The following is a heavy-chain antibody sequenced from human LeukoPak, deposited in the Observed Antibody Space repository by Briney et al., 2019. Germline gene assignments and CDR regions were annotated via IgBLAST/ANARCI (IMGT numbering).Heavy chain of an antibody. V-gene: IGHV3-30-3*01. D-gene: IGHD5-18*01. CDR3: AREKCGYSYGYCWFDP. J-gene: IGHJ5*02. CDR1: GFTFSSYA. CDR2: ISYDGSNK. Sequence: GGSLRLSCAASGFTFSSYAMHWVRQAPGKGLEWVAVISYDGSNKYYADSVKGRFTISRDNSKNTLYLRMNSLRAEDTAVYYCAREKCGYSYGYCWFDPWGQGTLVTVSS.